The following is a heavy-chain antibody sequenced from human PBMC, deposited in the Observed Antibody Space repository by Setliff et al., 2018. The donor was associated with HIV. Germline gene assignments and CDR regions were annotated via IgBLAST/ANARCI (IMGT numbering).Heavy chain of an antibody. Sequence: SETLSLTCTVSGGSISSGGYYWSWIRQLPGKGLECIGYIYYSGSTYYNPSLKGLVTISVDTSKNQFSLKLSSVTAADTAVYYCARSPLNYYDKSDAFDIWGQGTMVTVSS. CDR3: ARSPLNYYDKSDAFDI. D-gene: IGHD3-22*01. CDR2: IYYSGST. CDR1: GGSISSGGYY. V-gene: IGHV4-31*01. J-gene: IGHJ3*02.